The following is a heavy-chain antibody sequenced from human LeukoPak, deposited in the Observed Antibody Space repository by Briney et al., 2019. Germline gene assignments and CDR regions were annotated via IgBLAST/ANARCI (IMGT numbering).Heavy chain of an antibody. CDR1: GFTFSSHA. Sequence: GGSLRLSCAASGFTFSSHAMSWVRQAPGKGLEWVAVIWYDGSNKYYADSVKGRFTISRDNSKNTLYLQMNSLRAEDTAVYYCARDRVATPHYYFDHWGQGTLVTVSS. CDR3: ARDRVATPHYYFDH. D-gene: IGHD5-12*01. V-gene: IGHV3-33*08. CDR2: IWYDGSNK. J-gene: IGHJ4*02.